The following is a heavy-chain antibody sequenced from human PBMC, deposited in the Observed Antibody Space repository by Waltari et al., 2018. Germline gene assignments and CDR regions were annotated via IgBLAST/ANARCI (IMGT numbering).Heavy chain of an antibody. CDR1: GGSISSHY. J-gene: IGHJ4*02. CDR3: ARGKVQGVIFSPFDY. CDR2: IYYSGST. D-gene: IGHD3-10*01. Sequence: QVQLQESGPGLVKPSETLSLTCTVSGGSISSHYWSWLRQPPGKGLEWIGYIYYSGSTNYNPSLKSRVTISVDTSKNQFSLKLSSVTAADTAVYYCARGKVQGVIFSPFDYWGQGTLVTVSS. V-gene: IGHV4-59*11.